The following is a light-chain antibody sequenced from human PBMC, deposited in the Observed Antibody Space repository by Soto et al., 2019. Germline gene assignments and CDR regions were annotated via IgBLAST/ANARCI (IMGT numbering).Light chain of an antibody. CDR3: QQFYSWQFT. V-gene: IGKV1-5*01. CDR2: GGS. Sequence: DIQVTQSPSTLSASVGDRVTITCRSSQSIGRWLAWYQQKPGIAPRLLSYGGSTLEGGVPSRFSGSGSGTEFTLTITSLQPEDFATYYCQQFYSWQFTFGQGTKLEIK. CDR1: QSIGRW. J-gene: IGKJ2*01.